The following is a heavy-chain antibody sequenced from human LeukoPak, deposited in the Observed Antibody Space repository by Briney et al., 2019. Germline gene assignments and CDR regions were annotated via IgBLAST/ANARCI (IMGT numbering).Heavy chain of an antibody. CDR2: IYTSGST. J-gene: IGHJ4*02. CDR1: GGSIRSYY. V-gene: IGHV4-4*07. Sequence: PSETLSLTCTVSGGSIRSYYWSWIRPPAGKGLEWIGRIYTSGSTNYNPSLKSRVTMSVDTSKNQFSLKLSSVTAADTAVYYCARDLATVTPWYFDYWGQGTLVTVSS. D-gene: IGHD4-17*01. CDR3: ARDLATVTPWYFDY.